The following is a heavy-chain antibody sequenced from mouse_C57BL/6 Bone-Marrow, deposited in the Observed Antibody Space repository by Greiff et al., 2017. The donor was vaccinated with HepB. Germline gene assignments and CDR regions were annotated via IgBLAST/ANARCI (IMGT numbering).Heavy chain of an antibody. J-gene: IGHJ3*01. D-gene: IGHD2-12*01. CDR3: ARRASLYSWCAF. CDR1: GYTFTSYW. CDR2: IDPSDSYI. Sequence: VQLQQSGAEFVKPGASVKLSCKASGYTFTSYWMQWVKQRPGQGLEWIGEIDPSDSYINYNQKFKGKATLTVDTSSSTAYMQLSSLTSEDSAVYYCARRASLYSWCAFWGQGTLVTVSA. V-gene: IGHV1-50*01.